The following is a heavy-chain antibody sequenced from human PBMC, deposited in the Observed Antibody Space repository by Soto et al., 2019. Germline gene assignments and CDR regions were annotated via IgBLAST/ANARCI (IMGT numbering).Heavy chain of an antibody. J-gene: IGHJ4*02. Sequence: QVQPVQSGAEVKKPGASVKVSCKASGYTFTSYAMHWVRQAPGQRLEWMGWINAGNGNTKYSQKFQGRVTITRDTSARTDYMELSSLISEDTAVYACARGDGYYYFDYWGQGTLVTVFS. D-gene: IGHD3-22*01. CDR2: INAGNGNT. CDR3: ARGDGYYYFDY. CDR1: GYTFTSYA. V-gene: IGHV1-3*01.